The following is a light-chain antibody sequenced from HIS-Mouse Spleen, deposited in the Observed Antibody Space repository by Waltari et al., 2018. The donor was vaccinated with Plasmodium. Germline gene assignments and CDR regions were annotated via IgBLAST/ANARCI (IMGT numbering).Light chain of an antibody. CDR1: ASPKKY. V-gene: IGLV3-10*01. J-gene: IGLJ3*02. Sequence: SYELTQPPSVSVSPGQTARITCSGDASPKKYAYWYQQKSGQAPVLVIYEDSKRPSGIPVRFSGSSSGTMATLTISGAQVEDEADYSCYSTDSSGNHRVFGGGTKLTVL. CDR2: EDS. CDR3: YSTDSSGNHRV.